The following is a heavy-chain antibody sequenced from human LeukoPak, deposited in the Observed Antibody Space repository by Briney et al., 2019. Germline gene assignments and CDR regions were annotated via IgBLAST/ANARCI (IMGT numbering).Heavy chain of an antibody. CDR1: GGSISRGGYS. V-gene: IGHV4-30-2*06. Sequence: SETLSLTCDVSGGSISRGGYSWSWIRQSPGKGLEWIGYIYHIGTTYYTPSLKSRVTISVDKAKNQFSLKLSSVTAADTAVYYCARDSHSSSFYYYYYYMDVWGKGTTVTVSS. CDR3: ARDSHSSSFYYYYYYMDV. CDR2: IYHIGTT. D-gene: IGHD6-6*01. J-gene: IGHJ6*03.